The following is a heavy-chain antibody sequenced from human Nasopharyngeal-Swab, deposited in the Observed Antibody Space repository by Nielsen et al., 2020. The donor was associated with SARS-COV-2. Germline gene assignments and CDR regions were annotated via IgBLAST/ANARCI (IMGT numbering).Heavy chain of an antibody. J-gene: IGHJ6*02. V-gene: IGHV3-30*18. CDR2: ISYDGSNK. D-gene: IGHD2-21*02. CDR3: AKDGPGDHQVHYYYYGMDV. CDR1: GFTFSSYA. Sequence: GESLKISCAASGFTFSSYAMSWVRQAPGKGLEWVAVISYDGSNKYYADSVKGRFTISRDNSKNTLYLQMNSLRAEDTAVYYCAKDGPGDHQVHYYYYGMDVWGQGTTVTVSS.